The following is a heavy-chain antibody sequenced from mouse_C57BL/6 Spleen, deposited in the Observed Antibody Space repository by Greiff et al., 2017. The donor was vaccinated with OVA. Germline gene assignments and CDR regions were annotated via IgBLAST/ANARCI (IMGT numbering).Heavy chain of an antibody. CDR1: GYTFTSYG. CDR3: ASLDTTVEGGYFDV. CDR2: IYPRSGNT. J-gene: IGHJ1*03. V-gene: IGHV1-81*01. Sequence: VQLQESGAELARPGASVKLSCKASGYTFTSYGISWVKQRTGQGLEWIGEIYPRSGNTYYNEKFKGKATLTADKSSSTAYMELRSLTSEDSAVYFCASLDTTVEGGYFDVWGTGTTVTVSS. D-gene: IGHD1-1*01.